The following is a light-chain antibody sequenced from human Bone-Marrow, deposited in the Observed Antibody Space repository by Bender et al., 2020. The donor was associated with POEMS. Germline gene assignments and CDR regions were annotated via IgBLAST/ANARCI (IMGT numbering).Light chain of an antibody. J-gene: IGLJ3*02. CDR3: QSGDSSGSFWV. V-gene: IGLV3-25*03. CDR2: KDT. Sequence: SYDLTQPPSVSLSPGQTARITCSGDALPRQYTYWYQQKAGQAPVLVIYKDTERPSGIPDRFSGSSSGTTATLTISGVQAEDEAAYYCQSGDSSGSFWVFGGGTKLTVL. CDR1: ALPRQY.